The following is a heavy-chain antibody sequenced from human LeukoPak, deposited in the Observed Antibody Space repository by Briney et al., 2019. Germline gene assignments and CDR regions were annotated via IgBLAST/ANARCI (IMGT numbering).Heavy chain of an antibody. CDR3: ARGNVGARDYYFDY. CDR2: ISSSSSYI. D-gene: IGHD1-26*01. V-gene: IGHV3-21*01. Sequence: GGXLXXXXXAXGFTFSSYSXXWVRQAPGKGLXXXXSISSSSSYIYYADSVKGGFTISRDNAKNSLYLQMNSLRAEDTAVYYCARGNVGARDYYFDYWGQGTLVTVSS. CDR1: GFTFSSYS. J-gene: IGHJ4*02.